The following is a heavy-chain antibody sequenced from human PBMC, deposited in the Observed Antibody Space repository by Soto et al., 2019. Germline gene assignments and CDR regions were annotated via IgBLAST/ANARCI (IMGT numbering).Heavy chain of an antibody. CDR3: ASPIGPPFSSTSPYTLDY. J-gene: IGHJ4*02. D-gene: IGHD2-2*02. CDR2: IIPIFGTA. V-gene: IGHV1-69*13. CDR1: GGTFSSYA. Sequence: GASVKVSCKASGGTFSSYAISWVRQAPGQGLEWMGGIIPIFGTANYAQKFQGRVTITADESTSTAYMELSSLRSEDTAVYYCASPIGPPFSSTSPYTLDYWGQGTLVTVSS.